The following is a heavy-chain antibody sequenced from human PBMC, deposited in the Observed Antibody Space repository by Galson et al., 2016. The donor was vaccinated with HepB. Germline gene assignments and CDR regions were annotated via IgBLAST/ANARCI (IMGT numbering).Heavy chain of an antibody. D-gene: IGHD1-26*01. J-gene: IGHJ4*02. CDR1: GFTFSSNA. CDR2: ISDSGGDT. Sequence: SLRLSCAASGFTFSSNAMSWVRQAPGKGLEWVSSISDSGGDTYYPDSVKGRFTISRDNSKNTVYLQMNSLRAEDTAVYYCAKRAGAYFDSWGQGTLVTVSS. V-gene: IGHV3-23*01. CDR3: AKRAGAYFDS.